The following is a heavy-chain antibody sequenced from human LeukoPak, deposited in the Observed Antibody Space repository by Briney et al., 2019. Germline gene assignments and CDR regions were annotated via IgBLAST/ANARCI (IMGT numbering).Heavy chain of an antibody. Sequence: PGGSLRLSCAASGFTFSGFGMHWVRQAPGKGLEWVAFISYDESEEYYAEFVKGRSTISRDNSKNTLYLQMNSLRAEDTAVYYCAKGGQRYDFWRFDYWGQGTLVTVSS. J-gene: IGHJ4*02. CDR2: ISYDESEE. CDR1: GFTFSGFG. CDR3: AKGGQRYDFWRFDY. V-gene: IGHV3-30*02. D-gene: IGHD3-3*01.